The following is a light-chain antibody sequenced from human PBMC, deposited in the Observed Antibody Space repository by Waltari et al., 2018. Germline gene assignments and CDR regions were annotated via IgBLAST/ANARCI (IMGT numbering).Light chain of an antibody. J-gene: IGKJ2*01. CDR1: QSFSNNY. CDR2: HAS. Sequence: DIVLTQSPGTLSLSPGERATLSCRASQSFSNNYLAWYQQKPGQAPRLLIYHASSRATGIPDRFSGSESGTGFTLTISRLEPEDFAVYYCQQYVSSPYTFGQGTKLEIK. CDR3: QQYVSSPYT. V-gene: IGKV3-20*01.